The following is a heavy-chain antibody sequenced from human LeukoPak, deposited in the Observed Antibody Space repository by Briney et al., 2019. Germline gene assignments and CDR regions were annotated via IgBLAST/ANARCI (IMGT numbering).Heavy chain of an antibody. CDR3: AKDRGSGWYYFDY. CDR2: IRYDGSNK. V-gene: IGHV3-30*02. Sequence: GGSPRLSCAASGFTFSSYGMHWVRQAPGKGLEWVAFIRYDGSNKYYADSVKGRFTISRDNSKNTLYLQMNSLRAEDTAVYYCAKDRGSGWYYFDYWGQGTLVTVSS. J-gene: IGHJ4*02. CDR1: GFTFSSYG. D-gene: IGHD6-19*01.